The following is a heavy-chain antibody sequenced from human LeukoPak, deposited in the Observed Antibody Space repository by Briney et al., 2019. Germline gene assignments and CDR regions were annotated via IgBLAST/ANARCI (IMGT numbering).Heavy chain of an antibody. CDR3: ARDLSTDGGDY. CDR1: GYTFTGYY. V-gene: IGHV1-2*02. CDR2: INPNSGGT. Sequence: ASVKDSCKASGYTFTGYYMHWVRQAPGRGLEWMGWINPNSGGTNYAQKFQGRVTMTRDTSISTAYMELSRLRSDDTAVYYCARDLSTDGGDYWGQGTLVTVSS. J-gene: IGHJ4*02.